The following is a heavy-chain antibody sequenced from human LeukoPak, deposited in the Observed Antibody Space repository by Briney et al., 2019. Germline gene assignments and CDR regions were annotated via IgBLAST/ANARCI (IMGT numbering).Heavy chain of an antibody. Sequence: SSETLSLTCTVPGXSISSYYGSWIRQPAGKGLEWIGRIYTSGSTNYNPSLKSRVIMSVHTSKNQFSLKLSSVTAADTAVYYCAREVEAGNGWFDPWGQGTLVTVYS. V-gene: IGHV4-4*07. CDR3: AREVEAGNGWFDP. D-gene: IGHD6-19*01. CDR2: IYTSGST. CDR1: GXSISSYY. J-gene: IGHJ5*02.